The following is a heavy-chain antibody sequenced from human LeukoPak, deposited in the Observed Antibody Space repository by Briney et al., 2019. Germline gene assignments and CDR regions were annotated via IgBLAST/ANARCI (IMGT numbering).Heavy chain of an antibody. Sequence: GGSLRLSCAASGFTFTSYGMSWFRQAPGKGLEWVSSITYSGGSTYYADSVKGRFTISRDNSKNTLYLQMNSLRADDAAVYYCARAPVTSCRGAFCYPFDIWGQGTLVTVSS. CDR1: GFTFTSYG. J-gene: IGHJ4*02. D-gene: IGHD2-15*01. CDR2: ITYSGGST. CDR3: ARAPVTSCRGAFCYPFDI. V-gene: IGHV3-23*01.